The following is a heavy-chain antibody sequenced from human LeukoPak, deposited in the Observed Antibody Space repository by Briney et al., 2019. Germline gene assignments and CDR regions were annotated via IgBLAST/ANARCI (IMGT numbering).Heavy chain of an antibody. CDR1: GGSFSDFY. Sequence: SETLSLTCGVYGGSFSDFYWTWIRQPPGKGLEWIGEINHRGSTNYNPSLKSRVTMSVDTSKNQFSLKLSSVTAADTAVYYCARGGGLGRRDGNNDYWGQGTLVTVSS. D-gene: IGHD5-24*01. CDR3: ARGGGLGRRDGNNDY. CDR2: INHRGST. V-gene: IGHV4-34*01. J-gene: IGHJ4*02.